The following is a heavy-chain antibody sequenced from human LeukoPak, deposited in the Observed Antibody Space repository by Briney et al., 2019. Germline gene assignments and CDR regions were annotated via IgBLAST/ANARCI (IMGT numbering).Heavy chain of an antibody. CDR2: IYPGDSDI. CDR3: ATTIYHYDDRGYYY. CDR1: GHTFTTYW. Sequence: GESLKIFCKGSGHTFTTYWSGWVRQMPGKGLEWMGIIYPGDSDIRYSPSFQGQVTISADKSINTAYLQWSSLKASDTAMYYCATTIYHYDDRGYYYWGQGTLVTVSS. V-gene: IGHV5-51*01. D-gene: IGHD3-16*01. J-gene: IGHJ4*02.